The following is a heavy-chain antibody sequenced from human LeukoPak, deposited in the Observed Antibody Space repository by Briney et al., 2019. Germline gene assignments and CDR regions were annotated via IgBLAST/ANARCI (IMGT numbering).Heavy chain of an antibody. CDR3: AKEFYGSGFPGGAFDV. Sequence: GGSLSLSCAASGFAFSSYAMSWVRQAPGKGLEWVSAFSVSGDSTYYADSVRGRFTISRDNSKNTLYLQMNSLRAEDTAVYYCAKEFYGSGFPGGAFDVWGPGTMVTVSS. V-gene: IGHV3-23*01. D-gene: IGHD2-15*01. CDR2: FSVSGDST. CDR1: GFAFSSYA. J-gene: IGHJ3*01.